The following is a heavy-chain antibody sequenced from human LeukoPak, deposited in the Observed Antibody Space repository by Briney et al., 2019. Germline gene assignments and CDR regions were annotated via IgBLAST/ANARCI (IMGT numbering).Heavy chain of an antibody. Sequence: GGSLRLSCAASGFTISNHWLTWVRQAPGRGLEWVAHINPDGSQKDCVDSVTGRFTISRDNAKNSEYLQVNSLRAEDTALYYCARGHYGLDIWGQGTMVTVSS. CDR2: INPDGSQK. J-gene: IGHJ3*02. CDR1: GFTISNHW. CDR3: ARGHYGLDI. V-gene: IGHV3-7*01. D-gene: IGHD4-17*01.